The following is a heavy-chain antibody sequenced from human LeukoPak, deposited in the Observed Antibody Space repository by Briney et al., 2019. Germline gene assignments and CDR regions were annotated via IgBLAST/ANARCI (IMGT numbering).Heavy chain of an antibody. CDR1: GGTFSSYA. V-gene: IGHV1-69*05. D-gene: IGHD3-3*01. CDR2: IIPIFGTA. J-gene: IGHJ5*02. Sequence: SVKVSCKASGGTFSSYAISWVRQAPGQGLEWMGGIIPIFGTANYAQKFQGRVTITTDESTSTAYMELSSLRSEDTAVYYCARDGFTILARGVFDPWGQGTLVTVSS. CDR3: ARDGFTILARGVFDP.